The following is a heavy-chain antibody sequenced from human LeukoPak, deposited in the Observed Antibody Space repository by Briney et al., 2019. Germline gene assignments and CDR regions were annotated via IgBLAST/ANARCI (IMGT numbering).Heavy chain of an antibody. J-gene: IGHJ3*02. V-gene: IGHV3-23*01. CDR3: AKSSMIVVDPWAFDI. CDR1: GFIFSSYW. Sequence: GGSLRLSCAASGFIFSSYWMSWVRQAPGKGLEWVSAISGSGGSTYYADSVKGRFTISRDNSKNTLYLQMNSLRAEDTAVYYCAKSSMIVVDPWAFDIWGQGTMVTVSS. D-gene: IGHD3-22*01. CDR2: ISGSGGST.